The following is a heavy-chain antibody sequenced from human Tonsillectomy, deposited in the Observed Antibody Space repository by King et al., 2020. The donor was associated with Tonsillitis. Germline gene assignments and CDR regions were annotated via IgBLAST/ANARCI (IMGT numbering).Heavy chain of an antibody. Sequence: QLQESGPGRVKPSETLSLICSVSVASMTDSYWGWIRQPPEKGLEWIGYMYHNGNADYNPPLKSRVTMSVDTSNNQFSLKLSSVTAADTAIYYCARRGDSSGYRRAFDVWGQGTMVTVSS. J-gene: IGHJ3*01. CDR2: MYHNGNA. CDR3: ARRGDSSGYRRAFDV. D-gene: IGHD3-22*01. CDR1: VASMTDSY. V-gene: IGHV4-59*08.